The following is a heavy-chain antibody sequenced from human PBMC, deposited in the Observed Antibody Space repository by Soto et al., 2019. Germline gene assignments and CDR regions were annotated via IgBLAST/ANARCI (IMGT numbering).Heavy chain of an antibody. Sequence: GASVKVSCKASGYTFTSYGISWVRQAPGQGLEWMGWISAYNGNTNYAQKLQGRVTMTTDTSTSTAYMELRSLRSDDTAVYYCARVIYCSGGSCLYYYYYYMDVWGKGTTVTVSS. J-gene: IGHJ6*03. CDR2: ISAYNGNT. CDR3: ARVIYCSGGSCLYYYYYYMDV. D-gene: IGHD2-15*01. V-gene: IGHV1-18*01. CDR1: GYTFTSYG.